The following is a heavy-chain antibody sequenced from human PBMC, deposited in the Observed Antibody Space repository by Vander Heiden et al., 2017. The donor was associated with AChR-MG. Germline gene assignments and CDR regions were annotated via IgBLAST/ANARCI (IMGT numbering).Heavy chain of an antibody. J-gene: IGHJ5*02. D-gene: IGHD6-19*01. CDR1: GYTFTGYY. Sequence: QVQLVQSGAEVKKPGASVKVSCKASGYTFTGYYMHWVRQAPGQGLERMGWINPNSGGTNYAQKFQGRVTMTRDTSISTAYMELSRLRSDDTAVYYCARGGGVAGTFFSFDPWGQGTLVTVSS. CDR2: INPNSGGT. CDR3: ARGGGVAGTFFSFDP. V-gene: IGHV1-2*02.